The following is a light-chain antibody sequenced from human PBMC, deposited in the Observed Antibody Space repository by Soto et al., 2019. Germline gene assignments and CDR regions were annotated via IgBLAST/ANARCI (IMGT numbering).Light chain of an antibody. J-gene: IGLJ1*01. CDR2: DVR. CDR3: NSYTSNSTYV. V-gene: IGLV2-14*01. CDR1: SSDVGGYNY. Sequence: QSALTQPASVSGSPGQSITISCTGTSSDVGGYNYVSWFQQHPGKAPKLMIYDVRNRPSGISNRFSGSKSGNTASLTISGLQAEDEADYYCNSYTSNSTYVFGTGTKLTVL.